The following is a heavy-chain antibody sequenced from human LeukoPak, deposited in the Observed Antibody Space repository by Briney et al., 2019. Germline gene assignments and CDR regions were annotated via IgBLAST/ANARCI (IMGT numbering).Heavy chain of an antibody. CDR1: GFTFSSYG. V-gene: IGHV3-30*02. J-gene: IGHJ4*02. CDR3: ATPPTVTRNY. D-gene: IGHD4-17*01. CDR2: IRYDGSNK. Sequence: PGGSLRLSCAASGFTFSSYGMHWVRQAPGKGLEWVAFIRYDGSNKYYADSVKGRFTISRDNSKNTLYLQMNSLRAEDTAVYYCATPPTVTRNYWGQGILVTVSS.